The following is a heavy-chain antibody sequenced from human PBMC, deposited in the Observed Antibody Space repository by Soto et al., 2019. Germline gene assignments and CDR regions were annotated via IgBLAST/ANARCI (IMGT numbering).Heavy chain of an antibody. CDR3: ARETQWVL. CDR2: INGNSQTI. CDR1: GVTLSSYE. D-gene: IGHD1-26*01. V-gene: IGHV3-48*03. J-gene: IGHJ4*02. Sequence: EAQLVESGGSLAQPGGSLRLSCAASGVTLSSYEMNWGRQAPGKGLEWVSYINGNSQTIHYADSVRGRFPISRDNAKNSLYLQMNSLKSEDTAVYYWARETQWVLWGQVTLVTFSS.